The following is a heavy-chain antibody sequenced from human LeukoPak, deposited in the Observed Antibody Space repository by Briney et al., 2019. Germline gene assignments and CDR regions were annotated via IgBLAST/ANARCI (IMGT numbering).Heavy chain of an antibody. CDR2: IYWCGGRS. J-gene: IGHJ6*04. Sequence: GWALRHSCAASGFTFVDYVMTWVRQAPGKGLDGVSAIYWCGGRSDYADSVRGRFTISIENANNSLSLQINNLSAEGTAVYFFSELGITMIGGVWGKGTTVTISS. V-gene: IGHV3-20*04. CDR3: SELGITMIGGV. CDR1: GFTFVDYV. D-gene: IGHD3-10*02.